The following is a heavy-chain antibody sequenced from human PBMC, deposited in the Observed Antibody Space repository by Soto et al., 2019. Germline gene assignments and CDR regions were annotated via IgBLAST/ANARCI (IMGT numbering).Heavy chain of an antibody. CDR1: GGSISSGGYY. CDR3: ARVFSDSSSFFDP. V-gene: IGHV4-31*03. D-gene: IGHD6-13*01. Sequence: QVQLQESGPGLVKPSQTLSLTCTVSGGSISSGGYYWSWLRQHPGKGLEWIGYIYYSGSTYYSPSLKRRVTISVDTSKNQFSLKLSSVTAADTAVYYCARVFSDSSSFFDPWGQGTLVTVSS. J-gene: IGHJ5*02. CDR2: IYYSGST.